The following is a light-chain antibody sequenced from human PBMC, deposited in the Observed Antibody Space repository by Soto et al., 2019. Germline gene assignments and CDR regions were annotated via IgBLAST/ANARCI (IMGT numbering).Light chain of an antibody. CDR1: QSVRSR. Sequence: ETVMTQSPATLSVSLGERATLSCTASQSVRSRVAWYQQRPGQAPRLLIYGASTRAPGIPARISGSGSGTEFTLTISSLQSEDFAVYYCQQYNDWWTFGQGTKVEIK. J-gene: IGKJ1*01. CDR2: GAS. V-gene: IGKV3-15*01. CDR3: QQYNDWWT.